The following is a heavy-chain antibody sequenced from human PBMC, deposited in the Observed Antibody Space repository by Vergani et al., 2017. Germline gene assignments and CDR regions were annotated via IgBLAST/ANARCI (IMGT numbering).Heavy chain of an antibody. CDR3: ARDFHKQAVAGTLGVVAFDI. D-gene: IGHD6-19*01. CDR1: GGTFSSYA. J-gene: IGHJ3*02. CDR2: IIPIFGTA. V-gene: IGHV1-69*01. Sequence: QVQLVQSGAEVKKPGSSVKVSCKASGGTFSSYAISWVRQAPGQGLEWMGGIIPIFGTANYAQKFQGRVTITADESTSTAYMELSSLRSEDTAVYYCARDFHKQAVAGTLGVVAFDIWGQGTMVTVSS.